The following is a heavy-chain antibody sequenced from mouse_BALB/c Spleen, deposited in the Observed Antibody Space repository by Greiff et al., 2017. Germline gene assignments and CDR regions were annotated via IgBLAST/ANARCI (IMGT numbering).Heavy chain of an antibody. V-gene: IGHV14-3*02. Sequence: VQLQQSGAELVKPGASVKLSCTASGFNIKDTYMHWVKQRPEQGLEWIGRIDPANGNTKYDPKFQGKATITADTSSNTAYLQLSSLTSEDTAVYYCARIDYDYDSYYFDYWGQGTTLTVSS. D-gene: IGHD2-4*01. CDR3: ARIDYDYDSYYFDY. CDR1: GFNIKDTY. J-gene: IGHJ2*01. CDR2: IDPANGNT.